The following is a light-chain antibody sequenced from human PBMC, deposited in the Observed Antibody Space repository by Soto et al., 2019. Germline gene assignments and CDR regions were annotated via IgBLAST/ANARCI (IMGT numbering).Light chain of an antibody. V-gene: IGKV3-15*01. CDR1: QSVSSN. CDR3: QQYNNWPPFT. J-gene: IGKJ3*01. CDR2: GAY. Sequence: EIVMTQSPATLSVSPGERATLSCRASQSVSSNLAWYQQKPGQAPRLLIYGAYTMSTGIPARFSGSGSGTEFTLTISSLQSEDFAVYYCQQYNNWPPFTFGPGTKVDIK.